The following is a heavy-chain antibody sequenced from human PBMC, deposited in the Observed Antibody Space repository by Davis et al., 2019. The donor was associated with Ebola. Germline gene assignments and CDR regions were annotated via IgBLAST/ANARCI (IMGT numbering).Heavy chain of an antibody. Sequence: ASVKVSCKASGYTFTGYYMHWVRQAPGQGLEWMGWINPNSGGTNYAQKFQGWVTMTRDTSISTAYMELSRLRSDDTAVYYCARAGYFDWLLWDLDYWGQGTLVTVSS. D-gene: IGHD3-9*01. CDR2: INPNSGGT. CDR1: GYTFTGYY. J-gene: IGHJ4*02. CDR3: ARAGYFDWLLWDLDY. V-gene: IGHV1-2*04.